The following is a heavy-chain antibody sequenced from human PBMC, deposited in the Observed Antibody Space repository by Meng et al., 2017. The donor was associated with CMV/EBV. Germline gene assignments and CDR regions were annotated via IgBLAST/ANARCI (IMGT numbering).Heavy chain of an antibody. J-gene: IGHJ4*02. CDR1: GFAFSSYE. D-gene: IGHD2-8*01. Sequence: GESLKISCAASGFAFSSYEMSWVRQTPGKGLEWISYIDTSGNTIYYADSVKGRFTIPRDNLKSSLYLLMESLRAEDTAVYYCARIFCTTTDCYYDYWGRGTLVTVSS. CDR2: IDTSGNTI. V-gene: IGHV3-48*03. CDR3: ARIFCTTTDCYYDY.